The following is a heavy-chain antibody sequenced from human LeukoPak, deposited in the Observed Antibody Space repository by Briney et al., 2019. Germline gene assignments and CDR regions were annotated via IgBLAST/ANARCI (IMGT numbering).Heavy chain of an antibody. Sequence: SETLSLTCTVSGASISGYFWSCIRQPPGKGPEWIGYIHYSGSANYNPSLESRLTTSADTSKNQFSLKLSSVVAADTAVYYCATYDMMTGYSDSWGQGTLVTVSS. CDR1: GASISGYF. D-gene: IGHD3-9*01. CDR2: IHYSGSA. CDR3: ATYDMMTGYSDS. V-gene: IGHV4-59*08. J-gene: IGHJ1*01.